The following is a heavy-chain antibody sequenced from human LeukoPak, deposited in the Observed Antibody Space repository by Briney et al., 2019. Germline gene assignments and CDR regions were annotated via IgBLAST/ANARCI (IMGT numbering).Heavy chain of an antibody. Sequence: SETLSLTCTVSGGSISTYYWSWIRLPPGKGLEWIGYIYYSGSTNYNPSFKSRVTISVDTSKNQFSLKLSSVTAADTAVYYCARGSDGYRTAFDIWGQGTMVTVSS. V-gene: IGHV4-59*01. D-gene: IGHD5-24*01. CDR1: GGSISTYY. J-gene: IGHJ3*02. CDR2: IYYSGST. CDR3: ARGSDGYRTAFDI.